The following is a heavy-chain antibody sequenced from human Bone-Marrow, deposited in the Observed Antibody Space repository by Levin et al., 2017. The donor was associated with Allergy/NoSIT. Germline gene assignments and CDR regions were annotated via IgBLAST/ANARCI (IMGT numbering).Heavy chain of an antibody. J-gene: IGHJ4*02. CDR3: AKRRGFGYTFDH. CDR1: GGSISNNNYY. Sequence: SETLSLTCTVSGGSISNNNYYWGWIRQPPGMGLEWIGTIYHSGSASYSPSLKSRATISVDTSKNQFSLRLPSVTAADTAMYFCAKRRGFGYTFDHWGQGTLVTVSS. CDR2: IYHSGSA. V-gene: IGHV4-39*01. D-gene: IGHD1-1*01.